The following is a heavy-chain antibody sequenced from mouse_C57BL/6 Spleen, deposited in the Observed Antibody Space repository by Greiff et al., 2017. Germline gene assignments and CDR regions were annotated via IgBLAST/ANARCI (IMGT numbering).Heavy chain of an antibody. CDR1: GFNITDDY. CDR3: TTGWTVLAENYFDD. CDR2: IDPENGDT. J-gene: IGHJ2*01. D-gene: IGHD1-1*01. Sequence: VQLKESGAELVRPGASVKLSCTASGFNITDDYMHWVKQRPEQGLEWIGWIDPENGDTEYASKFQGKATITADTSSNTAYLQLRSLTSEDAAVYYCTTGWTVLAENYFDDWGQGTTLTVSS. V-gene: IGHV14-4*01.